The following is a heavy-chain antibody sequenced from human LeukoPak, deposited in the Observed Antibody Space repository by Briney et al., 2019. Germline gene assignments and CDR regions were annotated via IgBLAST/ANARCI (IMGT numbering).Heavy chain of an antibody. J-gene: IGHJ6*03. CDR3: AREFVLRFFEGYMDV. CDR1: GFTFSSYE. Sequence: GSLRLSCAASGFTFSSYEMNWVRQAPGKGLEWVSYISSGSGTIYYADSVKGRFTISRDNAKNSLYLQMNSLRTEDTAVYYCAREFVLRFFEGYMDVWGKGTTVTVSS. CDR2: ISSGSGTI. D-gene: IGHD3-3*01. V-gene: IGHV3-48*03.